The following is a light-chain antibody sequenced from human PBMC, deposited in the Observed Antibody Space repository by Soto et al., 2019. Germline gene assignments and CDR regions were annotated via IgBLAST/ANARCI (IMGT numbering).Light chain of an antibody. V-gene: IGLV2-23*02. CDR3: CSYAGRPYV. Sequence: QSALTQPASVSGSPGQWITISCTGTSSDVGAYNLVSWYQVHPGKAPKLMIFEVTKRPSGISNRFSGSKSGNTASLTISGLHTEDEADYFCCSYAGRPYVFGTGTKVTVL. CDR2: EVT. CDR1: SSDVGAYNL. J-gene: IGLJ1*01.